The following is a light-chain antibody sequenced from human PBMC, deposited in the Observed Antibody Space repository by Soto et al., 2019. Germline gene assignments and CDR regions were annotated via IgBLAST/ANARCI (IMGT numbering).Light chain of an antibody. CDR1: SSNIGNNA. J-gene: IGLJ3*02. V-gene: IGLV1-36*01. CDR3: AALDDSLNGRV. Sequence: QSVLTQPPSVSEAPRQRVTISCSGSSSNIGNNAVNWYQQLPGKAPKLLIYYDDLLPSGVSDRFSGSKSGTSASLVISGLQSEDEADYYCAALDDSLNGRVFGGGTKVNVL. CDR2: YDD.